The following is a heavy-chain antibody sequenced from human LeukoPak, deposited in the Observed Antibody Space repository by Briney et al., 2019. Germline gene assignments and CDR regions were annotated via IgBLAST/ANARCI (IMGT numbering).Heavy chain of an antibody. Sequence: SLKVSCKASGGTFSSYAISWVRQAPGQGLEWMGGIIPIFDTANYAQKFQGRVTITADESTSTAYMELSSLRSEDTAVYYCARDKRPEWYEGANWFDPWGQGTLVTVSS. D-gene: IGHD1-14*01. CDR1: GGTFSSYA. CDR3: ARDKRPEWYEGANWFDP. CDR2: IIPIFDTA. J-gene: IGHJ5*02. V-gene: IGHV1-69*13.